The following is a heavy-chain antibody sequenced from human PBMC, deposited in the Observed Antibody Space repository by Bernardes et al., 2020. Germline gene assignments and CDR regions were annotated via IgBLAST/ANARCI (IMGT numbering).Heavy chain of an antibody. J-gene: IGHJ6*04. CDR1: GFTFSSYG. D-gene: IGHD2-2*01. Sequence: GSLRLSCAASGFTFSSYGMHWVRQAPGKGLEWVAVIWYDGSNKYYADSVKGRFTISRDNSKNTLYLQMNSLRAEDTAVYYCARAIYCSSTSCYQQRTYYYGMDVWGKGTTVTVSS. CDR3: ARAIYCSSTSCYQQRTYYYGMDV. V-gene: IGHV3-33*01. CDR2: IWYDGSNK.